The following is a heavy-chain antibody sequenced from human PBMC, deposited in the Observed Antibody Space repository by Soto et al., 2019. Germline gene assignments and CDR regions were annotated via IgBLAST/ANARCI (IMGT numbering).Heavy chain of an antibody. CDR2: ISYDGSNK. J-gene: IGHJ4*02. V-gene: IGHV3-30-3*01. CDR3: ARVGTYSSGWSQNFDY. CDR1: GFTFSSYG. D-gene: IGHD6-19*01. Sequence: PGGSLRLSCAASGFTFSSYGMHWVRQAPGKGLEWVAVISYDGSNKYYADSVKGRFTISRDNSKNTLYLQMNSLRAEDTAVYYCARVGTYSSGWSQNFDYWGQGTLVTVSS.